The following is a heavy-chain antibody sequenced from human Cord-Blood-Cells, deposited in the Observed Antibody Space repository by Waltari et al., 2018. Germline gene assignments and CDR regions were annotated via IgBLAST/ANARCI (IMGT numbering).Heavy chain of an antibody. CDR2: TIPIFGTA. J-gene: IGHJ6*02. V-gene: IGHV1-69*01. CDR1: GGTFSSYA. D-gene: IGHD5-18*01. Sequence: QVQLVQSGAEVKKPGSSVKVSCKASGGTFSSYAISWVRQTPGQGLEWMGGTIPIFGTANDAQRVQGRVTITADESTSTAYMERSSLRSEDTAVYYWARGWNYGYGGRDVWGQGTTVTVSS. CDR3: ARGWNYGYGGRDV.